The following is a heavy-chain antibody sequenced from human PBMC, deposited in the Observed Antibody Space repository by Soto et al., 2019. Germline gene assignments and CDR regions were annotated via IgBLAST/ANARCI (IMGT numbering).Heavy chain of an antibody. CDR3: ARGGQLPLDY. V-gene: IGHV4-59*01. CDR1: GGSISSYY. J-gene: IGHJ4*02. Sequence: SETLSLTCTVSGGSISSYYWSWIRQPPGKGLEWVGYIYYSGSTNYNPSLKSRVNISVDTSKNQFSLKLSSVTAADTAVYYCARGGQLPLDYWGQGTLVTVSS. CDR2: IYYSGST. D-gene: IGHD2-2*01.